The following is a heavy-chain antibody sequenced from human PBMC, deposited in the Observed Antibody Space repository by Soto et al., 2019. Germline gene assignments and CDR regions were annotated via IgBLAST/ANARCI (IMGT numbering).Heavy chain of an antibody. CDR3: ATHGSGSSDQLLPTYYYYYGMDV. V-gene: IGHV5-10-1*01. CDR2: IDPSDSYT. Sequence: GESLKISCKGSGYSFTSYWISWVRQMPGKGLEWMGRIDPSDSYTNYSPSFQGHVTISADKSISTAYLQWSSLKASDNAMYYCATHGSGSSDQLLPTYYYYYGMDVWGQGTTVTVSS. CDR1: GYSFTSYW. J-gene: IGHJ6*02. D-gene: IGHD2-2*01.